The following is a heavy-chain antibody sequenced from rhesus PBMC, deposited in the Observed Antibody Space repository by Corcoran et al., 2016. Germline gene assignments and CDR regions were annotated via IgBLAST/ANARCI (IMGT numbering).Heavy chain of an antibody. Sequence: QVQLQESGPGLVKPSETLSLTCAVSGGSSIDSYRWSWIRPPPGKGLEWIGYIYGSSTRTNYNPSRKRLVTNSKDTINNQFSLQLSAVIAADTAVYYCARDRRGSWEEVDYWGQGVLVTVSS. D-gene: IGHD1-44*01. J-gene: IGHJ4*01. CDR3: ARDRRGSWEEVDY. CDR2: IYGSSTRT. V-gene: IGHV4S10*01. CDR1: GGSSIDSYR.